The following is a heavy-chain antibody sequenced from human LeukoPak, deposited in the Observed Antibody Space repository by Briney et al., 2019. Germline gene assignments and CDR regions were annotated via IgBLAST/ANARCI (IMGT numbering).Heavy chain of an antibody. D-gene: IGHD1-26*01. J-gene: IGHJ4*02. Sequence: SETLSLTCTVSGGSISSYYWSWIRQPPGKGREWIGYIYYSGSTNYNPSLKSPVTISVDTSKNQFSLKLSSVTAADTAVYYCASENGSYSYFDYWGQGTLVTVSS. V-gene: IGHV4-59*01. CDR1: GGSISSYY. CDR3: ASENGSYSYFDY. CDR2: IYYSGST.